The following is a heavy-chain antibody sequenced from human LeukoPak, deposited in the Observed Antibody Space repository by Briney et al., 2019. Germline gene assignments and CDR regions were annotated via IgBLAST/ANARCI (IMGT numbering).Heavy chain of an antibody. CDR3: ARVSDAKPLWFGESRYYFDY. CDR2: ISAYNGNT. Sequence: ASVKVSCKASGCTFTSYGISWVRQAPGQGLEWMGWISAYNGNTNYAQKLQGRVTMTTDTSTSTAYMELRSLRSDDTAVYYCARVSDAKPLWFGESRYYFDYWGQGTLVTVSS. D-gene: IGHD3-10*01. CDR1: GCTFTSYG. J-gene: IGHJ4*02. V-gene: IGHV1-18*01.